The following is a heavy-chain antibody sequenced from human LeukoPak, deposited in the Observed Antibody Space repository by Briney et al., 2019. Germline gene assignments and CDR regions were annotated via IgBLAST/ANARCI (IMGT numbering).Heavy chain of an antibody. D-gene: IGHD3-10*01. V-gene: IGHV1-46*01. CDR3: ARDGNYYGSGSYYSDYYYYYMDV. J-gene: IGHJ6*03. Sequence: ASVKVSCKASGYTFTSYYMHWVRQAPGQGLEWMGIINPSGGSTSYAQKFQGRVTMTRDTSTSTVYMELNSLRAEDTAVYYCARDGNYYGSGSYYSDYYYYYMDVWGKGTTVTVSS. CDR1: GYTFTSYY. CDR2: INPSGGST.